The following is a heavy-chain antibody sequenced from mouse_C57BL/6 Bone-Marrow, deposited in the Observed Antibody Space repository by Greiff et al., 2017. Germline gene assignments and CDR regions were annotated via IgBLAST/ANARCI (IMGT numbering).Heavy chain of an antibody. CDR3: ATDGYCGFAY. Sequence: QVQLQQPGAELVMPGASVKLSCKASGYTFTSYWMHWVKQRPGQGLEWIGEIAPSDSYTNYNQKFKGKSTLTVDKSSSTAYMQLSSLTSEDSAVYYWATDGYCGFAYWGQGTLVTVSA. CDR1: GYTFTSYW. CDR2: IAPSDSYT. V-gene: IGHV1-69*01. J-gene: IGHJ3*01. D-gene: IGHD2-3*01.